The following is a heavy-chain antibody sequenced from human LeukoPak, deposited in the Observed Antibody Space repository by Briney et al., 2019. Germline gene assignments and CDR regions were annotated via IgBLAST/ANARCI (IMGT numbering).Heavy chain of an antibody. J-gene: IGHJ4*02. CDR1: GFTFSSYA. Sequence: GGSLRLSCSASGFTFSSYAMHWVRQAPGKGLEYVSAISSNGGSTYYADSVKGRFTISRDNSKNTLYLQMSSLRAEDTAAYYCVKDLITRDEMGDYWGQGTLVTVSS. CDR3: VKDLITRDEMGDY. D-gene: IGHD3-3*01. V-gene: IGHV3-64D*09. CDR2: ISSNGGST.